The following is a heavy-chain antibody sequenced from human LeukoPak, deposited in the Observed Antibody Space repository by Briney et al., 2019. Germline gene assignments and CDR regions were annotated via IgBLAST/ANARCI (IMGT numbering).Heavy chain of an antibody. CDR2: ISSSGSTI. Sequence: PGGSLRLSCAASGSTFSSYEMNWVRQAPGKGLEWVSYISSSGSTIYYADSVKGRFTISRDNAKNSLYLQMNSLRAEDTAVYYCARDGYSNFDYWGQGTLVTVSS. J-gene: IGHJ4*02. CDR1: GSTFSSYE. V-gene: IGHV3-48*03. D-gene: IGHD4-11*01. CDR3: ARDGYSNFDY.